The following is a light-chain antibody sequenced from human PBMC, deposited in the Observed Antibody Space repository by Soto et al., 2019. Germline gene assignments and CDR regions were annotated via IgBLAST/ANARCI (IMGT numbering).Light chain of an antibody. CDR3: QHYVISWYT. CDR2: GAS. J-gene: IGKJ2*01. Sequence: EIVLTQSPGTLSLSPGERATLSCRASQSVSSSYLAWYQQKPGQAPRLLIYGASSRATGIPDRFSGSGSGTDFTLTISRLEPEDFAVYYCQHYVISWYTFGQWTKLEIK. V-gene: IGKV3-20*01. CDR1: QSVSSSY.